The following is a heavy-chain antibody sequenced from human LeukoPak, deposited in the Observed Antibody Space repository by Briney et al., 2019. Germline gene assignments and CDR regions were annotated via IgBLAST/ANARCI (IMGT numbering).Heavy chain of an antibody. D-gene: IGHD6-13*01. J-gene: IGHJ4*02. CDR2: IDQGGSVR. CDR1: GFSFSTYW. V-gene: IGHV3-7*01. CDR3: ARDPESSSFDL. Sequence: GGSLRLFCAASGFSFSTYWMSWVRQTPEKGLEFVANIDQGGSVRNYMDSLKGRCTISRDNAKKSLYLEINSLRVDDTAVYYCARDPESSSFDLWGRGALVTVSS.